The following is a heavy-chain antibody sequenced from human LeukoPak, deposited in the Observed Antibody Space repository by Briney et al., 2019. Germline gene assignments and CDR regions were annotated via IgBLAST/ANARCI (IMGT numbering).Heavy chain of an antibody. V-gene: IGHV4-34*01. D-gene: IGHD2-21*01. Sequence: PSETLSLTCAVYGGSFSGYYWSWIRQPPGKGLEWIGEINHSGSTNYNPSLKSRVTISVDTSKNQFSLKLSSVTAADTALYYCAKDQGVYGILWWPGYWGQGTLVTVSS. CDR1: GGSFSGYY. CDR2: INHSGST. J-gene: IGHJ4*02. CDR3: AKDQGVYGILWWPGY.